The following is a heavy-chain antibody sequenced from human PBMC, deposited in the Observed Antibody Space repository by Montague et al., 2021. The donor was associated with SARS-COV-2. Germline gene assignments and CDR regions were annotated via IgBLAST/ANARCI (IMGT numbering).Heavy chain of an antibody. V-gene: IGHV4-59*01. CDR3: ARDPLGIAAAGNCFDP. J-gene: IGHJ5*02. D-gene: IGHD6-13*01. Sequence: SETLSLTCTVSGGSISSYYWSWIRQPPGKGLEWIGYIYYSGSTNYNPSLKSRVTISVDTSKNQFSLKLSSVTAADTAVYYCARDPLGIAAAGNCFDPWGQGTLVTVSS. CDR1: GGSISSYY. CDR2: IYYSGST.